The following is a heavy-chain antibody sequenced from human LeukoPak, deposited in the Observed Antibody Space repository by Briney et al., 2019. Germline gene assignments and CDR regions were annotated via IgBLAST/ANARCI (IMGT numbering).Heavy chain of an antibody. J-gene: IGHJ4*02. CDR2: IWHDGSNK. Sequence: TGGSLRLSCAASGFTFSTYVIHWVREAPGKGREGVAHIWHDGSNKYYGDSVKDRFTISRDNSKNTLYLQMDSLRDEDTAVYYCARDRGDTYGHPLDYWGQGTLVTVSS. CDR1: GFTFSTYV. CDR3: ARDRGDTYGHPLDY. V-gene: IGHV3-33*01. D-gene: IGHD5-18*01.